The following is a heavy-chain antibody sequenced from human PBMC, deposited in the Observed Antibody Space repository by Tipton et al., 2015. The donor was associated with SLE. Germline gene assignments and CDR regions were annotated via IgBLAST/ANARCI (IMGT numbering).Heavy chain of an antibody. V-gene: IGHV4-61*02. D-gene: IGHD3-3*01. CDR2: IYTSGST. CDR1: GGSISSGNYY. Sequence: LRLSCTVSGGSISSGNYYWRWIRQPAGKGLEWIGRIYTSGSTNYNPSLKRRVTISEDTSKNQFSLKLSSVTAADTAVYYCTRDSGFWSWFDSWGQGTLVTVSS. CDR3: TRDSGFWSWFDS. J-gene: IGHJ5*01.